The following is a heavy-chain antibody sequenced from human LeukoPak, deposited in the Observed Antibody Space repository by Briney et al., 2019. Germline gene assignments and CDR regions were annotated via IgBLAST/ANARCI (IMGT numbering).Heavy chain of an antibody. Sequence: GGSLRLSCTASGFTFSRYEMNWIRQAAGKGPEWVSYIGSSGGTKHYADSVKGRFTISRDNPKNSVFLQMNSLRVEDTAVYYCARDVWFDPWGQGTLVTVSS. CDR1: GFTFSRYE. CDR2: IGSSGGTK. CDR3: ARDVWFDP. V-gene: IGHV3-48*03. J-gene: IGHJ5*02.